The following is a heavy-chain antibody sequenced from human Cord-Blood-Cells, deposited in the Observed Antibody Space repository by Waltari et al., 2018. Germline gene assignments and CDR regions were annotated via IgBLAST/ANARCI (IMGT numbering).Heavy chain of an antibody. CDR1: GYPLPELS. D-gene: IGHD2-8*01. V-gene: IGHV1-24*01. J-gene: IGHJ3*02. CDR3: ATVGYCTNGVCYIDDAFDI. Sequence: QVQLVQSGAEVKKPGASVKVSCKVSGYPLPELSMHWVLQAPGTGLEWMGGFDPEDGETIYAQKFQGRVTMTEDTSTDTAYMELSSLRSEDTAVYYCATVGYCTNGVCYIDDAFDIWGQGTMVTVSS. CDR2: FDPEDGET.